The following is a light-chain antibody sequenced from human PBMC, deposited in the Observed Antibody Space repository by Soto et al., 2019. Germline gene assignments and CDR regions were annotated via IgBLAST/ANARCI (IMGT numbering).Light chain of an antibody. CDR1: QSIKLW. Sequence: DIQMTQSPSTLSASVGDRATITCRASQSIKLWLAWYQQKAGKAPKLLIYDASTVATRVPLRFSGSGSGTAFTLTISGRQPEDVATYYCQQYNTYPYTFGQGTKLEI. J-gene: IGKJ2*01. CDR2: DAS. V-gene: IGKV1-5*01. CDR3: QQYNTYPYT.